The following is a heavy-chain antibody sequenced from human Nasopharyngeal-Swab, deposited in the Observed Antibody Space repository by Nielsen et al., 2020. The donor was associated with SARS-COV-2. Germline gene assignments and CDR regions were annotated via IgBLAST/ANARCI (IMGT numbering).Heavy chain of an antibody. CDR2: VSQGGGT. V-gene: IGHV4-34*01. J-gene: IGHJ6*03. CDR3: ARGGAGVVTSPVLGLGPYYSYYYMDV. D-gene: IGHD2/OR15-2a*01. Sequence: GKGLEWSGEVSQGGGTNYNPSLKNRVTISVATSKNQFSLKLGSVTAAETAVYYCARGGAGVVTSPVLGLGPYYSYYYMDVWGKGTTVTVSS.